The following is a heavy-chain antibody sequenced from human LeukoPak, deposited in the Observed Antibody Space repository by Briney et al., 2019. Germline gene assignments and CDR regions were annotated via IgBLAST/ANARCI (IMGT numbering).Heavy chain of an antibody. CDR3: ARANYYGSGSYYSAFYMDV. CDR1: GGSTSSGDYY. V-gene: IGHV4-30-4*08. CDR2: IYYSGST. D-gene: IGHD3-10*01. J-gene: IGHJ6*03. Sequence: SETLSLTCTVSGGSTSSGDYYWSWIRQPPGKGLEWIGYIYYSGSTYYNPSLKSRVTISVDTSKNQFSLKLSSVTAADTAVYYCARANYYGSGSYYSAFYMDVWGKGTTVTVSS.